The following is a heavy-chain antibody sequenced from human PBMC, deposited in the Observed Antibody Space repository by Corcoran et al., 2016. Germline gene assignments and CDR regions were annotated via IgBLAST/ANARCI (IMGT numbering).Heavy chain of an antibody. CDR2: INPSGGST. CDR1: GYTFTSYY. J-gene: IGHJ6*02. Sequence: QVQLVQSGAEVKKPGASVKVSCKASGYTFTSYYMHWVRQAPGQGLEWMGIINPSGGSTSYAQKFQGRVTMTRDTSTSTVYMELSSLTSEDTAVYYCVRDELDGSGDYGIDVWGQGTAVTVSS. V-gene: IGHV1-46*01. D-gene: IGHD3-10*01. CDR3: VRDELDGSGDYGIDV.